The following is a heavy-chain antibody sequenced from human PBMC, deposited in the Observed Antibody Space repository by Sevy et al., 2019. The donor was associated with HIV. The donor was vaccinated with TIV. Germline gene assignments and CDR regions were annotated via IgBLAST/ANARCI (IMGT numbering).Heavy chain of an antibody. CDR2: IKVDGSEK. CDR1: GFTFSRYW. J-gene: IGHJ6*02. CDR3: ARDCSSTRCLWGMDV. D-gene: IGHD2-2*01. Sequence: GGSLRLSCAASGFTFSRYWMSWVRQAPGKVLEWVANIKVDGSEKYYVDSVKGRFTISRDNAKNSLYLQMNSLRAEDTAVYYCARDCSSTRCLWGMDVWGQGTTVTVSS. V-gene: IGHV3-7*03.